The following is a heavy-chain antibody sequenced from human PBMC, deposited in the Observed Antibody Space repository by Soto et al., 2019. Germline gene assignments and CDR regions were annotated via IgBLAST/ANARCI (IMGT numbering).Heavy chain of an antibody. Sequence: QVQLQESGPGLVKPSETLSLTCTVSGGSISIYYWNWIRQPAGKGLEWIGRIYASGTTNYNPSLKSRVTMSVDTSKNQFSLKLSSVTAADTAVYYCARAGRDYYGSTGVDGMDVWGQGITVTVSS. D-gene: IGHD3-10*01. CDR1: GGSISIYY. J-gene: IGHJ6*02. V-gene: IGHV4-4*07. CDR3: ARAGRDYYGSTGVDGMDV. CDR2: IYASGTT.